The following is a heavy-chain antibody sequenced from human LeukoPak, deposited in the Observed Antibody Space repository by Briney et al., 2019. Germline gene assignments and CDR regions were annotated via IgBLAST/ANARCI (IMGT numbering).Heavy chain of an antibody. CDR3: ARAHCTATSCHHFDY. Sequence: MASETLSLTCTASGGSISSYYWSWIRQPAGKGLDWIGRIYNSGGTNYNPSLESRVTMSVDTSKNQFSLKLSSVTAADTAVYYCARAHCTATSCHHFDYWGQGALVTVSS. J-gene: IGHJ4*02. D-gene: IGHD2-2*01. V-gene: IGHV4-4*07. CDR1: GGSISSYY. CDR2: IYNSGGT.